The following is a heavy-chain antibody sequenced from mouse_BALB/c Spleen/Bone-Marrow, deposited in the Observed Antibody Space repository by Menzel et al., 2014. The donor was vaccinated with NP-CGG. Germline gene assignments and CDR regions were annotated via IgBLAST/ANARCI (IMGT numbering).Heavy chain of an antibody. J-gene: IGHJ3*01. Sequence: QVQLQQSGAELVMPGASVKMSCKASGYTFTDYWMHWVKQRPGQGLEWIGAIVTSDSYISYNQKFKGKATLTADESSSTAYMQFSSLTSDDSAVYHCATSDYWYDPLANWGQGTLVTVSA. CDR3: ATSDYWYDPLAN. V-gene: IGHV1-69*01. CDR2: IVTSDSYI. D-gene: IGHD2-14*01. CDR1: GYTFTDYW.